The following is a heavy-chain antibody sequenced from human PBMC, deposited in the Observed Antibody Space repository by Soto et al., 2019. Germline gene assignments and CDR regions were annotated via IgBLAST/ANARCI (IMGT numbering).Heavy chain of an antibody. CDR2: IIPIFGTA. J-gene: IGHJ6*02. V-gene: IGHV1-69*01. D-gene: IGHD4-17*01. Sequence: VKVSCKASGGTFSSYAISWVRQAPGQGLEWMGGIIPIFGTANYAQKFQGRVTITADESTSTAYMELSSLRSEDTAVYYCARAPADYGDYELYYYYYGMDVWGQGTTVTVSS. CDR3: ARAPADYGDYELYYYYYGMDV. CDR1: GGTFSSYA.